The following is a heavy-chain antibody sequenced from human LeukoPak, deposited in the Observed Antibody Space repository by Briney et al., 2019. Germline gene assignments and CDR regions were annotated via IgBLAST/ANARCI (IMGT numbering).Heavy chain of an antibody. CDR3: AKAGGYYYYFYMDV. Sequence: GGSLRLSCAASGFTLSSYAMNWVRQAPGKGLEWVSAISGSGNTVHYADSVQGRFTISRDNSKNTLYLQMKSLRAEDTAVYYCAKAGGYYYYFYMDVWGKGTTVTVSS. V-gene: IGHV3-23*01. D-gene: IGHD2-8*02. CDR2: ISGSGNTV. CDR1: GFTLSSYA. J-gene: IGHJ6*03.